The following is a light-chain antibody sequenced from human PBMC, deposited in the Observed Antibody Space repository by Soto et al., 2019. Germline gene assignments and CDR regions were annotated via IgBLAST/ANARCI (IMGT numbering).Light chain of an antibody. J-gene: IGKJ1*01. V-gene: IGKV1-5*03. CDR1: QSVSSL. CDR2: KAS. Sequence: DIQMTQSPSTLSASVGDRVTIACRASQSVSSLLAWYQQKPGKAPKLLIYKASSLQSGVPSRFSGSGSGTEFTLTISSLQPDDFATYYCQYRRTFGQGTKVEIK. CDR3: QYRRT.